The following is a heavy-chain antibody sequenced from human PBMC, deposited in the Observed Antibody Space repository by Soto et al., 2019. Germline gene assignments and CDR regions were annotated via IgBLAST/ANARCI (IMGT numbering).Heavy chain of an antibody. V-gene: IGHV4-59*01. CDR3: ARDRSGYCNGGSCYFFDY. Sequence: PSETLSLTCIVSGGSISDYYWSWIRQPPGRGLEWIGYIHKSGTTNYNPSLKSRDTISLDTSKNQFSLKLTSPTAADTAVYYCARDRSGYCNGGSCYFFDYWGQGTLVTVS. CDR1: GGSISDYY. J-gene: IGHJ4*02. D-gene: IGHD2-15*01. CDR2: IHKSGTT.